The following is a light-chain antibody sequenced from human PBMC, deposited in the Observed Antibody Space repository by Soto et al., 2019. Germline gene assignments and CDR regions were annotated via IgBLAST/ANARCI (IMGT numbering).Light chain of an antibody. CDR3: MQALQTPYS. CDR2: LAS. V-gene: IGKV2-28*01. Sequence: DIVMTQSPLSLPVSPGEPASISCRSSQSLLHGNGYSSLDWYLQKPGQSPRLLIYLASTRASGVPDKFSASGSGTVFTLKISRVEAEDVGIYYCMQALQTPYSFGQGTKLEI. J-gene: IGKJ2*01. CDR1: QSLLHGNGYSS.